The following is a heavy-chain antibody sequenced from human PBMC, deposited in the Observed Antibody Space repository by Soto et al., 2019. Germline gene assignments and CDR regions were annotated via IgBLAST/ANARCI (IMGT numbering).Heavy chain of an antibody. CDR1: GGSFSGYY. V-gene: IGHV4-34*01. CDR3: ATRSIAARPFDY. J-gene: IGHJ4*02. CDR2: INHSGST. D-gene: IGHD6-6*01. Sequence: PSETLSLTCAVYGGSFSGYYWSWIRQPPGKGLEWIGEINHSGSTNYNPSLRSRVTISVDTSKKQFSLKLSSVTAADTAVYYCATRSIAARPFDYWGQGTLVTV.